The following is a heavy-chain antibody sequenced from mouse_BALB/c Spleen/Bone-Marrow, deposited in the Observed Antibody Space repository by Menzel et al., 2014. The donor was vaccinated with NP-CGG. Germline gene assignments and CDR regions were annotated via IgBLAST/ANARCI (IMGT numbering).Heavy chain of an antibody. V-gene: IGHV14-3*02. Sequence: EVKLQESGAELVKPGASVKLSCTASGFNIKDTYMHWVKQRPEQGLEWIGRIDPANGNTKYDPKFQGKAIITADTSSNTAYLQLSSLTSEDTAVYYGSSYAMDYWGQGTSVTVSS. CDR2: IDPANGNT. CDR1: GFNIKDTY. CDR3: SSYAMDY. J-gene: IGHJ4*01.